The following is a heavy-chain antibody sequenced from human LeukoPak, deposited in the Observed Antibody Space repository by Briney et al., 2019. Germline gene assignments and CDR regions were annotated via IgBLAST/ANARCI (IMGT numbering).Heavy chain of an antibody. CDR2: IRYEGSNK. D-gene: IGHD6-25*01. CDR3: AKGGYSIAAYYYYYYMDV. CDR1: GFTFSSYG. V-gene: IGHV3-30*02. Sequence: GGSLRLSCAASGFTFSSYGMHWVRQAPGKGLEWVAFIRYEGSNKYYADSVKGRFTISRDNSKNTLYLQMNSVRAEDTAVYYCAKGGYSIAAYYYYYYMDVWGKGTTVTVSS. J-gene: IGHJ6*03.